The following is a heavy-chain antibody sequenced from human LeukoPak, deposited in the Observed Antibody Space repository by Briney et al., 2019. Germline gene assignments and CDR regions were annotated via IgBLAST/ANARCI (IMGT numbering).Heavy chain of an antibody. CDR3: ATSTNIVLSLHD. CDR2: INHSGST. V-gene: IGHV4-34*01. D-gene: IGHD2-8*01. J-gene: IGHJ4*02. CDR1: GGSFSGYY. Sequence: SETLSLTCAVYGGSFSGYYWSWIRQPPGKGLEWIGEINHSGSTNYNPSLKSRVTISVDTSKNQFSLKLSSVTAADTAVYYCATSTNIVLSLHDWGQGTLVTVSS.